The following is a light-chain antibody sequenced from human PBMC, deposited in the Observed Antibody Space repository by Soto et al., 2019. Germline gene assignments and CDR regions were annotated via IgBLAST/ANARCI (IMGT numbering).Light chain of an antibody. CDR2: GAS. CDR1: QSVSSN. J-gene: IGKJ1*01. Sequence: EIVMTQSPATLSVSPGDRATLSCRASQSVSSNLAWYQQKPGQAPRLLMYGASSRATGIPDRFSGGGSGADFTLTISRLEPEDFGVYYCQQYHNSILMFGQGTKVDTK. V-gene: IGKV3D-15*01. CDR3: QQYHNSILM.